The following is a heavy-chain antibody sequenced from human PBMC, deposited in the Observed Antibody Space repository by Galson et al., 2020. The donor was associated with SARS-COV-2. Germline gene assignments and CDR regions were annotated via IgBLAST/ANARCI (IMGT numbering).Heavy chain of an antibody. CDR2: INPNSGGT. CDR1: GYTFTGYY. Sequence: ASVKVSCKASGYTFTGYYIHWVRQAPGQGLECMAWINPNSGGTNYAQKFQGRVTMTSDTSISTAYMELSSLRSDDTAMFYCARGGADYYDSRGHYNGLYDYWGQGTLVTVSP. D-gene: IGHD3-22*01. J-gene: IGHJ4*02. CDR3: ARGGADYYDSRGHYNGLYDY. V-gene: IGHV1-2*02.